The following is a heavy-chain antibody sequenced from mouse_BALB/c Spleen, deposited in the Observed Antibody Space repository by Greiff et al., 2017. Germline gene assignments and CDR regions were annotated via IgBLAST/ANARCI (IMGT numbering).Heavy chain of an antibody. CDR1: GFTFSSFG. CDR3: ARWLPSAMDY. Sequence: EVQRVESGGGLVQPGGSRKLSCAASGFTFSSFGMHWVRQAPEKGLEWVAYISSGSSTIYYADTVKGRFTISRDNPKNTLFLQMTSLRSEDTAMYYCARWLPSAMDYWGQGTSVTVSS. CDR2: ISSGSSTI. V-gene: IGHV5-17*02. D-gene: IGHD2-2*01. J-gene: IGHJ4*01.